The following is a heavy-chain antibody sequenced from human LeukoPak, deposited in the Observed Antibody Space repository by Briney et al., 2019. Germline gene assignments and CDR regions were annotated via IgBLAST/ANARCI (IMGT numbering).Heavy chain of an antibody. D-gene: IGHD3-22*01. J-gene: IGHJ4*02. CDR3: ARDTPSTYYPYYFDY. CDR2: ISSSSSTI. Sequence: GGSLRLSCAASGFIFSSYSMNWVRQAPGKGLECLSYISSSSSTIYYADSVKGRFTISRDNAKNSLYLQMNSLRAEDTAVYYCARDTPSTYYPYYFDYWGQGTLVTVSS. V-gene: IGHV3-48*01. CDR1: GFIFSSYS.